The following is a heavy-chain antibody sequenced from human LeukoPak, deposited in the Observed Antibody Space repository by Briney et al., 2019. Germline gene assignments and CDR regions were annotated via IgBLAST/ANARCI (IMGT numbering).Heavy chain of an antibody. Sequence: ASVKVSCKASGYTFTGYYMHWVRQAPGQGLEWMGWMNPNSGNTGYAQKFQGRVTMTRNTSISTAYMELSSLRSEDTAVYYCARPYYDILTGPTYYFDYWGQGTLVTVSS. J-gene: IGHJ4*02. CDR3: ARPYYDILTGPTYYFDY. CDR2: MNPNSGNT. D-gene: IGHD3-9*01. CDR1: GYTFTGYY. V-gene: IGHV1-8*02.